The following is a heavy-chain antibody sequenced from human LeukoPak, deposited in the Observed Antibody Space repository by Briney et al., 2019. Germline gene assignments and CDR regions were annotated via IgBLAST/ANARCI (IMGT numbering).Heavy chain of an antibody. J-gene: IGHJ4*02. CDR1: GGSISSYY. Sequence: SETLSLTCTVSGGSISSYYWSWIRQPAGKGLEWIGRIYTSGSTNYNPSLKSRVTISVDTSKKQFSLKLSSVTAADTAVYYCAGNYYGSGSYYSEDRYWGQGILVTVSS. CDR2: IYTSGST. CDR3: AGNYYGSGSYYSEDRY. V-gene: IGHV4-4*07. D-gene: IGHD3-10*01.